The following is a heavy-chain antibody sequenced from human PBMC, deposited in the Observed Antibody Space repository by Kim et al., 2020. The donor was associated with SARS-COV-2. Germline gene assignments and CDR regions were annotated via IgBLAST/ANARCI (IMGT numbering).Heavy chain of an antibody. D-gene: IGHD2-15*01. CDR1: GFSFDTGGVG. CDR3: AHKKIYCVGGSCYGDPFFDH. Sequence: SGPTLVNPTQALTLTCSFSGFSFDTGGVGVGWIRQPPGKAPEWLALIFWDDDTRYSRDLESRLTITKDTSKDQVVLTLTNVDPVDSGTYYCAHKKIYCVGGSCYGDPFFDHWGQGLPVIVSS. V-gene: IGHV2-5*02. J-gene: IGHJ4*02. CDR2: IFWDDDT.